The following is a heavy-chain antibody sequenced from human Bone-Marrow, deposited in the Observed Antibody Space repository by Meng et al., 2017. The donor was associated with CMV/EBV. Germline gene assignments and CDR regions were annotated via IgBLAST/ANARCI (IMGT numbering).Heavy chain of an antibody. CDR3: ARGYRGYGTG. J-gene: IGHJ4*02. Sequence: GESLTISCAAPGFTFSSYAMHWVRQAPGKGLEWVAVISYDGSNKYYADSVKGRFTISRDNSKNTLYLQMNSLRAEDTAVYYCARGYRGYGTGWGQGTLVTVSS. CDR2: ISYDGSNK. V-gene: IGHV3-30*04. CDR1: GFTFSSYA. D-gene: IGHD3-10*01.